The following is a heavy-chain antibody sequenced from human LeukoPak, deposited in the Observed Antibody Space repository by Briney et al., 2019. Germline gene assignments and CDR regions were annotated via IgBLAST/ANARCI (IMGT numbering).Heavy chain of an antibody. CDR3: ARHVVAVGFDY. CDR1: GGSVSDYY. CDR2: ITSSSSYI. Sequence: ETLSLTCTISGGSVSDYYWSWVRQAPGKGLEWVSSITSSSSYIYYADSVMGRFTISRDNANNSLYLQMNSLRAEDTAVYYCARHVVAVGFDYWGQGTLVTVSS. V-gene: IGHV3-21*01. J-gene: IGHJ4*02. D-gene: IGHD3-22*01.